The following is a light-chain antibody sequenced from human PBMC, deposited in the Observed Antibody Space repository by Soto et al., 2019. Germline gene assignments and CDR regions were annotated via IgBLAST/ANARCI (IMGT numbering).Light chain of an antibody. V-gene: IGLV3-21*04. CDR2: YDS. J-gene: IGLJ1*01. CDR3: QVWDSSSDHLYV. Sequence: YELTQPPSGSVAPGKTARITCGGNNIGSKSVHWYQQKPGQAPVLVIYYDSDRPSGIPERFSGSNSGNTATLTISKVEAGDEADYYCQVWDSSSDHLYVFGTGTKVTVL. CDR1: NIGSKS.